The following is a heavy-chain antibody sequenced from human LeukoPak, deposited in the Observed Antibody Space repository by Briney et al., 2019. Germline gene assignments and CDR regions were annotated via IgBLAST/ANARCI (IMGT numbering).Heavy chain of an antibody. J-gene: IGHJ4*02. Sequence: SETLSLTCAVYGGSFSGYYWSWIRQPPGKGLEWIGEINHSGSTNYNPSLKSRVTISVDTSKNQFSLKLSSVTAADTAVYYCARRRGVIIRAIDYWGQGTLVTVSS. V-gene: IGHV4-34*01. CDR3: ARRRGVIIRAIDY. CDR1: GGSFSGYY. CDR2: INHSGST. D-gene: IGHD3-10*01.